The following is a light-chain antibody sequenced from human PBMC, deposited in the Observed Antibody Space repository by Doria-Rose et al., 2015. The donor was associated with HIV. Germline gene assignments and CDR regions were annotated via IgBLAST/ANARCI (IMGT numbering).Light chain of an antibody. CDR2: WAS. CDR1: QSLLYTSKNY. Sequence: EIVMTQSPESLGMSLGERATLNCKSNQSLLYTSKNYLAWYQQKPGQPPKLLIYWASTRQSGFPARFSGSGSGTDFTLTISSLEAEDVAVYHCQQYYDTPSFGPGTTVDIK. J-gene: IGKJ3*01. V-gene: IGKV4-1*01. CDR3: QQYYDTPS.